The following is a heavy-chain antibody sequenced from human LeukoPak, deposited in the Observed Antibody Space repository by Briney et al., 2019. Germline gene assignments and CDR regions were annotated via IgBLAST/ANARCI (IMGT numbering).Heavy chain of an antibody. Sequence: SETLSLTCAVYGGSFSGYYWSWIRQPPGKGLEWIGEINQRRNTNYNPSLKSRVTISIDTSKNQFSLKLSSVTAADTAVYFCARHGWHAWYFDLWGRGTLVTVSS. J-gene: IGHJ2*01. CDR2: INQRRNT. CDR1: GGSFSGYY. D-gene: IGHD6-19*01. V-gene: IGHV4-34*01. CDR3: ARHGWHAWYFDL.